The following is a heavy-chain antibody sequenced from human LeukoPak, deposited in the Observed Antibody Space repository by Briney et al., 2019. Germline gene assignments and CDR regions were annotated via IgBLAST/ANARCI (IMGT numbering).Heavy chain of an antibody. V-gene: IGHV4-34*01. D-gene: IGHD3-22*01. Sequence: SETLSLTCEVYGWFFNDYYWTWIRQPPGKGLEWIGEINHNGKTNYNPSLKSRVTISVDTSKNQVSLEVTSLTAADTAIYYCARGLGVVVRDAFDIWGQGTTVTVSS. J-gene: IGHJ3*02. CDR1: GWFFNDYY. CDR3: ARGLGVVVRDAFDI. CDR2: INHNGKT.